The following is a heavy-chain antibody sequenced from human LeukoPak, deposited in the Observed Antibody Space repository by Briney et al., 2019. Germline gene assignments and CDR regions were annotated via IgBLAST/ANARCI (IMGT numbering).Heavy chain of an antibody. V-gene: IGHV4-59*01. Sequence: SETLSLTCTVSGGSITSYYWNWIRQPPGKGLEWIGYIHYSGGTNYHPSVNSRVTMSVDTSKNQFSLRLTSVSAAGTAVYLSVRLPRGLGMDVWGQGTTVTVSS. CDR2: IHYSGGT. CDR3: VRLPRGLGMDV. CDR1: GGSITSYY. D-gene: IGHD1-26*01. J-gene: IGHJ6*02.